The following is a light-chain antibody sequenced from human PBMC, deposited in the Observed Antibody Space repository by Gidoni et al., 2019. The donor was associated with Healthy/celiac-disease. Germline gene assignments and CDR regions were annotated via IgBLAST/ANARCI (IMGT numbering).Light chain of an antibody. V-gene: IGKV3-20*01. CDR3: QQYGSSYT. CDR1: QSVSSSY. J-gene: IGKJ2*01. CDR2: GAS. Sequence: IVLTQSPGTLSLSPRERATLSCRASQSVSSSYLAWYQQKPGQAPRLLIYGASSRATVIPDRFSGSGSGTDFTLTISRLEPEDFAVYYCQQYGSSYTFGQGTKLEIK.